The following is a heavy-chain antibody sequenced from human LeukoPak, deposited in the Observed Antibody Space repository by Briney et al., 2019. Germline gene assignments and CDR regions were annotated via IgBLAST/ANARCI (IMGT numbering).Heavy chain of an antibody. CDR1: GYSFTSHY. Sequence: ASVKVSCKASGYSFTSHYMHWVRQAPGQGLEWLGLINPSGSSTLYAQKFQGRVTMTRDMSTTTDYMELSSLRSEDTALYHCARVKRITVVRGPIIYAPFDHWGQGTLVTVSS. CDR2: INPSGSST. D-gene: IGHD3-10*01. V-gene: IGHV1-46*01. J-gene: IGHJ4*02. CDR3: ARVKRITVVRGPIIYAPFDH.